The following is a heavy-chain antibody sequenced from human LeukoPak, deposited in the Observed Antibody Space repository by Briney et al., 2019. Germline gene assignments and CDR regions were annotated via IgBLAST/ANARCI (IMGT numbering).Heavy chain of an antibody. CDR3: ARAYCSSTSCPLDYFDY. CDR1: GGTFSSYA. CDR2: IIPIFGTA. J-gene: IGHJ4*02. D-gene: IGHD2-2*01. Sequence: ASVKVSCKASGGTFSSYAISWVRQAPGQGLEWMGRIIPIFGTANYAQKFQGRVTITTDESTSTAYMELSSLRSEDTAVYYCARAYCSSTSCPLDYFDYWGQGTLVTVSS. V-gene: IGHV1-69*05.